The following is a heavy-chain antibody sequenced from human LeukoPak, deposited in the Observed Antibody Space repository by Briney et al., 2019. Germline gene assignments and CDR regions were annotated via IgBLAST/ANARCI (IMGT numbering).Heavy chain of an antibody. D-gene: IGHD3-9*01. Sequence: GASVKVSCKASVYTFTSYYMHWVRQAPGQGLEWVGWINPNSGGTNYAQKFKGRLTMTRDRSIRTAYMELSRLRSDDTAVYYCARVGDYDILTGYPTRRWRNWFDPWGQGTLVTVS. J-gene: IGHJ5*02. CDR2: INPNSGGT. V-gene: IGHV1-2*02. CDR3: ARVGDYDILTGYPTRRWRNWFDP. CDR1: VYTFTSYY.